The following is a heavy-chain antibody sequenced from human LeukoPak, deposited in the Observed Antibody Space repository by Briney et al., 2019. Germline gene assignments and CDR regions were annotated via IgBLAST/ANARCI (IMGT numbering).Heavy chain of an antibody. CDR3: ARLSSWILSPFDY. Sequence: PSETLSLTCTVSGGSISSSSYYWSWIRQPPGKGLEWIGYIYYSGSTNYNPSLKSRVTISVDTSKNQFSLKLSSVTAADTAVYYCARLSSWILSPFDYWGQGTLVTVSS. J-gene: IGHJ4*02. CDR2: IYYSGST. D-gene: IGHD6-13*01. V-gene: IGHV4-61*05. CDR1: GGSISSSSYY.